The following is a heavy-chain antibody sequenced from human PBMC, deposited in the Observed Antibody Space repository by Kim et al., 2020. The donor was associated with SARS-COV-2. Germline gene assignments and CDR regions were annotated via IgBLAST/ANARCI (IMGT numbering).Heavy chain of an antibody. V-gene: IGHV4-31*03. CDR1: GGSIRSGGKF. D-gene: IGHD2-2*01. CDR3: ARGQPLDY. J-gene: IGHJ4*02. CDR2: IFYSGNS. Sequence: SETLSLTCSVSGGSIRSGGKFWTWIRQHPAKGLEWIGYIFYSGNSHYSPSLRSRVSISLQTSENQFSLELPSLTAADMAVDYCARGQPLDYWGQGLLVTV.